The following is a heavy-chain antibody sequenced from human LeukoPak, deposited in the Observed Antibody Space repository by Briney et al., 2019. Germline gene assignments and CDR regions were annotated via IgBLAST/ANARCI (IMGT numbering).Heavy chain of an antibody. CDR1: GFTFSSSG. J-gene: IGHJ4*02. Sequence: GGSLRLSCAASGFTFSSSGMHWVRQAPGKGLEWVAVIWYDGSNKYYADSVKGRFTVSRDDSKNTLYLQMNSLGAEDTAVYYCAKDLYRGGVATIRDWGQGTLVTVSS. D-gene: IGHD5-12*01. V-gene: IGHV3-33*06. CDR2: IWYDGSNK. CDR3: AKDLYRGGVATIRD.